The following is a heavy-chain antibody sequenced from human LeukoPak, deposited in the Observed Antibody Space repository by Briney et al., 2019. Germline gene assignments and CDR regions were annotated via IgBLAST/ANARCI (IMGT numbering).Heavy chain of an antibody. CDR2: ISSSSSTI. D-gene: IGHD2-2*01. Sequence: GGSLRLSCAASGFTFSNYNMNWVRQAPGKGLEWVSFISSSSSTIYYADSVKGRFTISRDTAKNSLYLQMNSLRSDDTAVYYCARDDIVLVPALFALDYWGQGTLVTVSS. CDR1: GFTFSNYN. J-gene: IGHJ4*02. V-gene: IGHV3-48*01. CDR3: ARDDIVLVPALFALDY.